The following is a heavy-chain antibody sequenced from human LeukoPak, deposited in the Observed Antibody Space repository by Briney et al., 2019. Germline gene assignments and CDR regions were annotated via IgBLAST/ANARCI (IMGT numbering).Heavy chain of an antibody. V-gene: IGHV3-21*01. CDR2: ISSSSSYI. CDR1: GFTFSSYS. J-gene: IGHJ4*02. Sequence: GGSLRLSCAASGFTFSSYSMNWARQAPGKGLEWVSSISSSSSYIYYADSVKGRFTISRDNAKNSLYLQMNSLRAEDTAVYYCARTKNYYYDSSDLDYWGQGTLVTVSS. CDR3: ARTKNYYYDSSDLDY. D-gene: IGHD3-22*01.